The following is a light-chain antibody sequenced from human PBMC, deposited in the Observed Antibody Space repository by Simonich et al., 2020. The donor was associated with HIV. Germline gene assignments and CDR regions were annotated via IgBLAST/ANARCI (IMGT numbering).Light chain of an antibody. J-gene: IGKJ4*01. CDR3: QQYGSSPLT. Sequence: EIVLMQPPGTLSLSPAEIATRSCRASQSFSSNFLAWYQQKPGKAPRLLIYSSSCRTSGSPDRFSGSGSVTDLSLTISRLEPEDFAVYYCQQYGSSPLTFGGGTKVEIK. CDR1: QSFSSNF. CDR2: SSS. V-gene: IGKV3-20*01.